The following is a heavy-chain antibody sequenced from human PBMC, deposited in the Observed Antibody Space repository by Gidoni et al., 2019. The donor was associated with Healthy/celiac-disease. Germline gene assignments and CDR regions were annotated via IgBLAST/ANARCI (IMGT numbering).Heavy chain of an antibody. CDR2: IWYDGSNK. V-gene: IGHV3-33*01. CDR3: ARDWVRRRPYGMDV. Sequence: QVQLVESGGGVVQPGRSLRLSCAASGFTFSSYGMHWVRQAPGKGLEWVAVIWYDGSNKYYADSVKGRFTISRDNSKNTLYLQMNSLRAEDTAVYYCARDWVRRRPYGMDVWGQGTTVTVSS. CDR1: GFTFSSYG. J-gene: IGHJ6*02. D-gene: IGHD3-16*01.